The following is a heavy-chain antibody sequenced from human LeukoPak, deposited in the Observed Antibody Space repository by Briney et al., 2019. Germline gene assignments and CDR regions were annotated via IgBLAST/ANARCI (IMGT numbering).Heavy chain of an antibody. CDR2: IYTSGST. V-gene: IGHV4-4*07. CDR1: SGSISSYY. D-gene: IGHD3-22*01. J-gene: IGHJ4*02. Sequence: NSSETLSLTCTVSSGSISSYYWSWIRQPAGKGLEWIGRIYTSGSTNYNPSLKSRVTMSVDTSKNQFSLKLSSVTAADTAVYYCARDRYYYDSSGYDPYFDYWGQGTLVTVSS. CDR3: ARDRYYYDSSGYDPYFDY.